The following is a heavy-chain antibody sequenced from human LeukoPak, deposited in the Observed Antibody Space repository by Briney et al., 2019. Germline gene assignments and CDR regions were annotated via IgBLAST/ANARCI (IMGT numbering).Heavy chain of an antibody. CDR2: IRSKTNNYAT. Sequence: GGSLRLSCAASGFTLSDSAMHWVRQASGKGLEWVGRIRSKTNNYATAYGASVKGRFTISRDDSKNTAYLQMNSLRGDDTAVYYCATGGSMAHEGIRSWGQGTLVIVSS. CDR1: GFTLSDSA. D-gene: IGHD2/OR15-2a*01. CDR3: ATGGSMAHEGIRS. V-gene: IGHV3-73*01. J-gene: IGHJ5*02.